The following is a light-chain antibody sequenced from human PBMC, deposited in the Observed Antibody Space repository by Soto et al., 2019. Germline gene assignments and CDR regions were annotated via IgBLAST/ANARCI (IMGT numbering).Light chain of an antibody. J-gene: IGKJ4*01. CDR2: DVS. V-gene: IGKV3-11*01. Sequence: EIVLTQSPATLSLSPGETATLSCWASQSVSNSLAWYQQRPGQSPRLLLYDVSTRATGIPARFGGSGSGTDFTLTISSLETEDFAVYYCQQRTNWPLTFGGGTKVE. CDR1: QSVSNS. CDR3: QQRTNWPLT.